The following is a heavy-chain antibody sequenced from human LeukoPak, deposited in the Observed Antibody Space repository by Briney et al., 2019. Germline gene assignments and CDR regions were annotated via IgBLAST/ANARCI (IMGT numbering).Heavy chain of an antibody. J-gene: IGHJ4*02. Sequence: MSGGSLRLSCAASGFKFSSFAMNWIRQPPGKGLEWIGEINHSGSTSNHNPSLKSRVTMSVDTSKNQFSLKLSSVTAADTAVYYCARKSGYARDYWGQGNLVTVSS. CDR1: GFKFSSFA. CDR2: INHSGST. V-gene: IGHV4-34*01. D-gene: IGHD5-12*01. CDR3: ARKSGYARDY.